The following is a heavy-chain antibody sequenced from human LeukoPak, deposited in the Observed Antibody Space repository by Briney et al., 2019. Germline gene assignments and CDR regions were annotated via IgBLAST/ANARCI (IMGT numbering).Heavy chain of an antibody. V-gene: IGHV1-46*01. CDR3: ARDPCTSCIEARWGYYYYIDV. D-gene: IGHD6-13*01. J-gene: IGHJ6*03. CDR2: INPSGGST. CDR1: GYTFTSYY. Sequence: ASVTVSCKASGYTFTSYYMHWVRQAPGQGLEWMGIINPSGGSTSYAQKFQGRVTMTRDTSTSTGYMEPSSLRSEDRAVYFCARDPCTSCIEARWGYYYYIDVWGKGTTVTVSS.